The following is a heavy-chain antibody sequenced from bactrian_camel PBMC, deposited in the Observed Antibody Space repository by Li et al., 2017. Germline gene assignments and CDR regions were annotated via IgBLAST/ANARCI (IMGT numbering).Heavy chain of an antibody. V-gene: IGHV3S53*01. CDR2: IDRNGYP. CDR1: GYSVSQGY. Sequence: HVQLVESGGGSVQSGGSLRLSCAASGYSVSQGYMAWFRQAPGKEREGVAAIDRNGYPTYTYSVKDRFTISKDNDKNTLYLQMNSLEPEDTAMYYCAARFCVLYGGRWSDVEYNYWGQGTQVTVS. D-gene: IGHD6*01. J-gene: IGHJ4*01. CDR3: AARFCVLYGGRWSDVEYNY.